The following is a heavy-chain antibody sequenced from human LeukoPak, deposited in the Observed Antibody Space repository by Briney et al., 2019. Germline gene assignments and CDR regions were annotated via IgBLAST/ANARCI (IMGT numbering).Heavy chain of an antibody. CDR1: GFTFSSYW. CDR3: ARDLELVYYDSSGYDY. D-gene: IGHD3-22*01. Sequence: GGSLRLSCAASGFTFSSYWMHWVRQVPGKGLVRVSRINSDGSNTRYADSVKGRFTISRDNAKNTLYLQMNSLRAEDTAVYYCARDLELVYYDSSGYDYWGQGTLVIVS. V-gene: IGHV3-74*01. CDR2: INSDGSNT. J-gene: IGHJ4*02.